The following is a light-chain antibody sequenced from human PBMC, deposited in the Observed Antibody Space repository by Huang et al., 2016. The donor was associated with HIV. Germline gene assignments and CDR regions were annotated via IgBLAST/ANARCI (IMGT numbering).Light chain of an antibody. CDR2: DTF. V-gene: IGKV1-39*01. Sequence: DIQMTQSPSSLSASVGDRVTITCRASQSISSYLSWYQQKPGKAPKLLIYDTFRLHSGVPSRFTGSGSGTDFTLTITSLQPEDFATYYCQQNYSTTVTFGQGTKVEI. CDR3: QQNYSTTVT. J-gene: IGKJ1*01. CDR1: QSISSY.